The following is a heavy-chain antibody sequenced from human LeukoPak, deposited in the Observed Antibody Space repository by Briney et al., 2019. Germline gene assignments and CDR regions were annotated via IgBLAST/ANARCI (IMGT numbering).Heavy chain of an antibody. Sequence: GGSLRLSCAATGFTFSNAWMSWVRQAPGKGLEWVGRIKSKTDGGTTDYAAPVKGRFTISRDDSKNTLYLQMNSLKTEDTAVYYCTTARLVRGVPYDYWGQGTLVTVSS. J-gene: IGHJ4*02. D-gene: IGHD3-10*01. CDR2: IKSKTDGGTT. V-gene: IGHV3-15*01. CDR3: TTARLVRGVPYDY. CDR1: GFTFSNAW.